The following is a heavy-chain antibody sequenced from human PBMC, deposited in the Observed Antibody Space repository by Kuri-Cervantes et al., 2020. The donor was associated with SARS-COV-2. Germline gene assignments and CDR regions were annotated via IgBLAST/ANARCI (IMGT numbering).Heavy chain of an antibody. D-gene: IGHD4-11*01. Sequence: GGSLRLSCAASGVTFSSYAMHWVRQAPGKGLEWVAVISYDGSNKYYADSVKGRFTISRDNSKNTLYLQMNSLRAEDTAVYYCARDAWAQKTTVNWFDPWVQGTLVTVSS. CDR1: GVTFSSYA. CDR2: ISYDGSNK. CDR3: ARDAWAQKTTVNWFDP. V-gene: IGHV3-30-3*01. J-gene: IGHJ5*02.